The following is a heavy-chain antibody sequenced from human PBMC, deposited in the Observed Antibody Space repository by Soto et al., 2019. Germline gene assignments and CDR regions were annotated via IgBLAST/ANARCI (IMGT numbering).Heavy chain of an antibody. J-gene: IGHJ4*02. D-gene: IGHD2-8*02. CDR2: ISDSGGST. V-gene: IGHV3-23*01. Sequence: AGSLSLSCAASGFTFSSYSMSWIRQPPGKGLEWVAAISDSGGSTYYADSVKGRFTISSDNSKNTPYLQMNSPTAEHTAVYYCAKAELLGVGSHFDYWGQGTLVTVSS. CDR1: GFTFSSYS. CDR3: AKAELLGVGSHFDY.